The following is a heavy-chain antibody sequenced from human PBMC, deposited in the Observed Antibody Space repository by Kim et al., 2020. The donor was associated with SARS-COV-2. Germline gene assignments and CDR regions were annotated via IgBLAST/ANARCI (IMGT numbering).Heavy chain of an antibody. V-gene: IGHV3-33*05. CDR2: ISYDGSNK. CDR1: GFTFSSYG. D-gene: IGHD3-10*01. J-gene: IGHJ4*02. Sequence: GGSLRLSCAASGFTFSSYGMHWVRQAPGKGLEWVAVISYDGSNKYYADSVKGRFTISRDNSKNTLYLQMNSLRAEDTAVYYCARYGSGSPYWGQGTLVTVSS. CDR3: ARYGSGSPY.